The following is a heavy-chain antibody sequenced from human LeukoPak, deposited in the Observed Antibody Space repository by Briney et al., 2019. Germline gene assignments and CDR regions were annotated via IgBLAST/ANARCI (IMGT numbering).Heavy chain of an antibody. CDR3: AICYYYGSGSYYNGCPSN. J-gene: IGHJ4*02. Sequence: SETLSLTCTVSGGSISSSSYYWSWIRQPPGKGLEWIGEINHSGSTNYNPSLKSRVTISVDTSKNQFSLKLSSVTAADTAVYYCAICYYYGSGSYYNGCPSNWGQGTLVTVSS. CDR2: INHSGST. V-gene: IGHV4-39*07. D-gene: IGHD3-10*01. CDR1: GGSISSSSYY.